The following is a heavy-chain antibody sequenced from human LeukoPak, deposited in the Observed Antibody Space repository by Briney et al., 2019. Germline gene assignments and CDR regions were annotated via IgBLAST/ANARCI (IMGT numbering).Heavy chain of an antibody. D-gene: IGHD3-9*01. CDR2: MNPNSGNT. J-gene: IGHJ6*02. V-gene: IGHV1-8*01. CDR3: ARGDILTGYFIPSGYYYYYGMDV. CDR1: GYTFTSYD. Sequence: ASVKVSCKASGYTFTSYDINWVRQATGQGLEWMGWMNPNSGNTGYAQKFQGRVTMTRNTSISTAYMELSSLRSEDTAVYYCARGDILTGYFIPSGYYYYYGMDVWGQGTTVTVSS.